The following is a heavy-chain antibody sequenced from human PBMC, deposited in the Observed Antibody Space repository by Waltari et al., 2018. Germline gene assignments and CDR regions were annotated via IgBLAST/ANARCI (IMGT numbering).Heavy chain of an antibody. CDR2: ISGRVGST. Sequence: EVQLLESGGGLVQPGGSLRLSCAASGFTFSSYAMSWVRQAPGKGLEWVSAISGRVGSTYYADSVKGRFTISRDNSKNTLYLQMNSLRAEDTAVYYCAKVSIAAAGPYYYYGMDVWGQGTTVTVSS. V-gene: IGHV3-23*01. J-gene: IGHJ6*02. D-gene: IGHD6-13*01. CDR1: GFTFSSYA. CDR3: AKVSIAAAGPYYYYGMDV.